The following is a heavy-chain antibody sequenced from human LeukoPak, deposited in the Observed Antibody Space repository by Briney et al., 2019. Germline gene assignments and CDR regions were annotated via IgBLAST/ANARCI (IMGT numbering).Heavy chain of an antibody. CDR1: GFTFSSYS. J-gene: IGHJ4*02. Sequence: GGSLRLSCAASGFTFSSYSMNWVRQAPGKGLEWVSSISSSSSYIYYADSVKGRFTISRDNAKNSLYLQMNSLRAEDTAVYYCARGGDYYDSIIPYYWGQGTLVTVSS. V-gene: IGHV3-21*04. D-gene: IGHD3-22*01. CDR3: ARGGDYYDSIIPYY. CDR2: ISSSSSYI.